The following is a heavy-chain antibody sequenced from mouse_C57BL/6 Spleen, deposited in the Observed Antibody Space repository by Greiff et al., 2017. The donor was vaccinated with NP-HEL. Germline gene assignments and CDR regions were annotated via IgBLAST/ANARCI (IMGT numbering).Heavy chain of an antibody. V-gene: IGHV1-4*01. CDR2: INPSSGYT. Sequence: VQLQQSGAELARPGASVKMSCKASGYTFTSYTMHWVKQRPGQGLEWIGYINPSSGYTKYNQKFKDKATLTADKSSSTAYMQLSSLTSEDSAVYYCARNDYDERSFAYWGQGTLVTVSA. D-gene: IGHD2-4*01. J-gene: IGHJ3*01. CDR1: GYTFTSYT. CDR3: ARNDYDERSFAY.